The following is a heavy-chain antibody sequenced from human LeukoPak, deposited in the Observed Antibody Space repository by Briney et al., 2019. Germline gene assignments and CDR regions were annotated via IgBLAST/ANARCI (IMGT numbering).Heavy chain of an antibody. CDR3: ARRYYDTTGYAFDI. Sequence: PGGSLRLSCVASGFTFNTYTMNWVRQAPGKGLEWISCVGRDGSIHYADSVKGRITISRDNAKNSLFLQMSSLRAEDTAIYYCARRYYDTTGYAFDIWGQGTMVTVS. CDR1: GFTFNTYT. J-gene: IGHJ3*02. D-gene: IGHD3-22*01. V-gene: IGHV3-21*01. CDR2: VGRDGSI.